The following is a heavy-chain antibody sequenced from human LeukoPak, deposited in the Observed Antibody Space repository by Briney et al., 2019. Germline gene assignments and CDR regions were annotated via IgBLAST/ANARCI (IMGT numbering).Heavy chain of an antibody. CDR3: ARIYDFWSGYHFDY. V-gene: IGHV3-48*01. CDR2: ISSSSSTI. CDR1: GFTFSSYS. D-gene: IGHD3-3*01. J-gene: IGHJ4*02. Sequence: GGSLRLPCAASGFTFSSYSMNWVRQAPGKGLEWVSYISSSSSTIYYADSVKGRFTISRDNAKSSLYLQMNSLRAEDTAVYYCARIYDFWSGYHFDYWGQGTLITVSS.